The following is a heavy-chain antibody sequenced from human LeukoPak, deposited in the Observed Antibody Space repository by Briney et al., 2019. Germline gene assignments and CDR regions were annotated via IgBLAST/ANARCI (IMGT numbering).Heavy chain of an antibody. CDR1: GYTFSTCD. CDR3: ARTTSLTASGYDY. Sequence: ASVKVSCKASGYTFSTCDINWVRQATGQGPEWLGWMNPYSGDRGYAQKFQGRLSITSDTSISTAYMELSGLRSDDTAVYFCARTTSLTASGYDYWGQGTLVTVSS. D-gene: IGHD4-17*01. J-gene: IGHJ4*02. CDR2: MNPYSGDR. V-gene: IGHV1-8*01.